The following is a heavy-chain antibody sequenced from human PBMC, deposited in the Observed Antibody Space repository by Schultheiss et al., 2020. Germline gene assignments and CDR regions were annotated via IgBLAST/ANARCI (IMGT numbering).Heavy chain of an antibody. D-gene: IGHD3-10*01. J-gene: IGHJ4*02. CDR3: ARAYYGSGINY. CDR1: GGSFSGYY. CDR2: INHSGST. V-gene: IGHV4-34*01. Sequence: SQTLSLTCAVYGGSFSGYYWSWIRQPPGKGLEWIGEINHSGSTNYNPSLKSRVTISVDTSKNQFSLKLSSVTAADTAVYYCARAYYGSGINYWGQGTLVTVYS.